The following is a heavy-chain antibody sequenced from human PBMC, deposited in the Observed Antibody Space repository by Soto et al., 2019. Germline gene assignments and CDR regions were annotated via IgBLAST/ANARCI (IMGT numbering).Heavy chain of an antibody. D-gene: IGHD1-1*01. V-gene: IGHV3-15*02. CDR1: GFMFSSAW. Sequence: EVQVVESGGALVEPGGSLRLSCEPSGFMFSSAWMSWVRQAPGKGLEWVARIKSKKDGGARDYAAPVNGRFSISRDDSKSTVYLQMNSLRAEDTALYYCVEGWNDFWGQGTLVTVSS. J-gene: IGHJ4*02. CDR3: VEGWNDF. CDR2: IKSKKDGGAR.